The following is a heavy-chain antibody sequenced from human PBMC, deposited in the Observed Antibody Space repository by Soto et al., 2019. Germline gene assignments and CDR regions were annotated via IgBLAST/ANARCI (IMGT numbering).Heavy chain of an antibody. Sequence: SETLSLTCAVSGGSISSGGYYWSWIRQHPGKGLEWIGYIYYSGSTYYNPSLKSRVTISVDTSKNQFSLKLSSVTAADTAVYYCATSSGWYYFDYWGQGTLVTVSS. CDR3: ATSSGWYYFDY. CDR1: GGSISSGGYY. D-gene: IGHD3-22*01. J-gene: IGHJ4*02. V-gene: IGHV4-31*11. CDR2: IYYSGST.